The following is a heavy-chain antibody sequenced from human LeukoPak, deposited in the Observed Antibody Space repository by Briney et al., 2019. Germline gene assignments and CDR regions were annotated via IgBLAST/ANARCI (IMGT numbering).Heavy chain of an antibody. CDR3: ARDVTDYYYGSGSYYNLPHY. J-gene: IGHJ4*02. Sequence: GGSLRLSCAASGFTFSDCYMSWIRQAPGKGLEWVSYISSSGSTIYYADSVKGRFTISRDNAKNSLYLQMNSLRAEDTAVYYCARDVTDYYYGSGSYYNLPHYWGQGTLVTVSS. CDR1: GFTFSDCY. V-gene: IGHV3-11*01. D-gene: IGHD3-10*01. CDR2: ISSSGSTI.